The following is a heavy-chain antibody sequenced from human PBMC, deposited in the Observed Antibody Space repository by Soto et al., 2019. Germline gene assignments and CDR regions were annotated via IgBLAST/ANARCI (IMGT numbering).Heavy chain of an antibody. J-gene: IGHJ4*02. CDR3: ARAVAVPADFDY. CDR1: GYTFTGYA. Sequence: QVQVVQSGAEEKKPGASVKVSCTASGYTFTGYAMHWVRQAPGQRLEWMGWINAGNGNTKYSQKFQGRVTITRDTSASTAYMERSSLRSEDTAVYYWARAVAVPADFDYWGQGTLVTVSS. V-gene: IGHV1-3*05. CDR2: INAGNGNT. D-gene: IGHD6-19*01.